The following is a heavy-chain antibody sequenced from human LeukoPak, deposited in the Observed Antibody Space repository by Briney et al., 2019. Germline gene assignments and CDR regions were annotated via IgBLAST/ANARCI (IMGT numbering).Heavy chain of an antibody. CDR3: AKDMSFGYCASTTCETPTTYDY. CDR2: ISCNSGNI. J-gene: IGHJ4*02. Sequence: GRSLRLSCAASGFTFNDYAMHWVRQAPGKGLEWVSAISCNSGNIYYADSVKGRFTISRDNAKNSLYLQMNSLRAEDTALYYCAKDMSFGYCASTTCETPTTYDYWGQGTLVTVS. D-gene: IGHD2-2*03. V-gene: IGHV3-9*01. CDR1: GFTFNDYA.